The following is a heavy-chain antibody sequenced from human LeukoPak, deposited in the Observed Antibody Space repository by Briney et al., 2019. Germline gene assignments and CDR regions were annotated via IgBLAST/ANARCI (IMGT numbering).Heavy chain of an antibody. Sequence: KPSETLSLTCTVSGGSISSSSYYWGWIRQPPGKGLEWIGSIYYSGSTYYNPSLKSRVTISVDTSKNQFSLKLSSVTAADTAVYYCARRGYGGYFDYWGQGTLVTVSS. J-gene: IGHJ4*02. CDR3: ARRGYGGYFDY. D-gene: IGHD4-23*01. CDR2: IYYSGST. CDR1: GGSISSSSYY. V-gene: IGHV4-39*01.